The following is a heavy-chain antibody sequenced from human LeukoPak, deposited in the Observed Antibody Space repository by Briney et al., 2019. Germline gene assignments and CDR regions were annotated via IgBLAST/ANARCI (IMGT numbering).Heavy chain of an antibody. CDR1: GYTLTELS. V-gene: IGHV1-24*01. J-gene: IGHJ6*02. Sequence: ASVKVSCKVSGYTLTELSMHWVRQAPGKGLEWMGGFDPEDGEIIYAQKFQGRVTMTEDTSTDTAYMELSSLRSEDTAVYYCASNPYHSGYSGRENYYGMDVWGQGTTVTVSS. CDR2: FDPEDGEI. CDR3: ASNPYHSGYSGRENYYGMDV. D-gene: IGHD3-22*01.